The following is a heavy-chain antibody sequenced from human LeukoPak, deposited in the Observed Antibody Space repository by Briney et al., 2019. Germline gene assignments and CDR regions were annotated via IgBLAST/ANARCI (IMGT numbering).Heavy chain of an antibody. J-gene: IGHJ6*02. Sequence: SETLSLTCTVSGVSVSSGSYYWSWIRQPPGKGPEWIGYIYYSGSTNYNPSLKSRVTISVDTSKNQFSLKLSSVTAADTAVYYCAYALVELPHVESQLEPPYYYGMDVWGQGTTVTVSS. CDR1: GVSVSSGSYY. V-gene: IGHV4-61*01. CDR2: IYYSGST. CDR3: AYALVELPHVESQLEPPYYYGMDV. D-gene: IGHD1-7*01.